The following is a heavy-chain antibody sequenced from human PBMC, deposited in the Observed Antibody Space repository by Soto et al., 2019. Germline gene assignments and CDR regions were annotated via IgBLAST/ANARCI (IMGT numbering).Heavy chain of an antibody. D-gene: IGHD4-17*01. CDR1: GGSISGYY. CDR2: ISFSGIT. CDR3: ARVVLYGGNSLSPPMGMDV. J-gene: IGHJ6*02. V-gene: IGHV4-59*01. Sequence: SETLSLTCTVSGGSISGYYWSWIRQPPGKGLEWIGYISFSGITNYNPSLKSRLTISLHTSGSQFSLKLSSVTAADTAVYYCARVVLYGGNSLSPPMGMDVWGQGTTVTVSS.